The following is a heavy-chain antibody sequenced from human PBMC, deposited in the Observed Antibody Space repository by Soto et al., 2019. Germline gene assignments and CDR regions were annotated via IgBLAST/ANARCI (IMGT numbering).Heavy chain of an antibody. J-gene: IGHJ4*02. D-gene: IGHD1-7*01. CDR2: ISSNGGTT. V-gene: IGHV3-64*01. Sequence: EVQLAESGGGMVQPGGSLRLSCVASGFTFSSYDMHWVRQAPGKGLEYVSSISSNGGTTYYGNSVKGRFTISRDNSKNTLDLQMGSLRADDMAVYYCVRRVSGNYDYWGKGTLVTVSS. CDR1: GFTFSSYD. CDR3: VRRVSGNYDY.